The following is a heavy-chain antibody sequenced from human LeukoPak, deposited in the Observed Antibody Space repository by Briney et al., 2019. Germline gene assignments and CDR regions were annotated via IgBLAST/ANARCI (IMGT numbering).Heavy chain of an antibody. D-gene: IGHD7-27*01. CDR2: IYSTGST. J-gene: IGHJ4*02. CDR3: ARRPTGDAKFDY. V-gene: IGHV4-4*07. CDR1: GGSISSYY. Sequence: PSAPLSLTCTVSGGSISSYYWSCIRQHAGKGLEWIGRIYSTGSTDYNPSLKSRVTMSVDTSKNRFSLKLSTVTPADTAVYYCARRPTGDAKFDYWGQGTLVTVSS.